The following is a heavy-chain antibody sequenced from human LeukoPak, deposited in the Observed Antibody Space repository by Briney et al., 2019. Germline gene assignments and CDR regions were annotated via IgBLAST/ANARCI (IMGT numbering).Heavy chain of an antibody. D-gene: IGHD3-9*01. Sequence: SSQTLSLTCTVSGGSISSGGYYWSWIRQHPGKGLEWIGYIYYSGSTYYNPSLKSRVTISVDTSKNQFSLKLSSATAADTAVYYCARARYFDRVVFDYWGQGTLVTVSS. J-gene: IGHJ4*02. CDR2: IYYSGST. CDR1: GGSISSGGYY. CDR3: ARARYFDRVVFDY. V-gene: IGHV4-31*03.